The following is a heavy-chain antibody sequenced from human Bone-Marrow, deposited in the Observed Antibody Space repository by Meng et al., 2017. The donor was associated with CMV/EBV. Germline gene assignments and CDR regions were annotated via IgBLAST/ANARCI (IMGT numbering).Heavy chain of an antibody. J-gene: IGHJ4*02. CDR1: GFTFSSYA. CDR2: ISYDGSNK. D-gene: IGHD1-7*01. V-gene: IGHV3-30-3*01. Sequence: GESLKISCAASGFTFSSYAMHWVRQAPGKGLEWVAVISYDGSNKYYADSVKGRFTISRDNSKNTLYLQMNSLRAEDTAVYYCARVPLRTGTTSGWLFWWGQGTLVTVSS. CDR3: ARVPLRTGTTSGWLFW.